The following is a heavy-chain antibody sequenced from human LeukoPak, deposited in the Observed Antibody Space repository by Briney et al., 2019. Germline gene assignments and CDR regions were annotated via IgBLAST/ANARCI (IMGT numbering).Heavy chain of an antibody. V-gene: IGHV3-64*05. CDR3: AKEIFSGLLYIDY. CDR2: INTNGANT. Sequence: GGSLRLSCSASGFTFKSYAMHWVRQAPGKGLEYVSSINTNGANTYYADSVKGRFTISRDNSRNTVYVQMNRLTPEDTAVYYCAKEIFSGLLYIDYWGQGTLVTVSS. CDR1: GFTFKSYA. D-gene: IGHD5-12*01. J-gene: IGHJ4*02.